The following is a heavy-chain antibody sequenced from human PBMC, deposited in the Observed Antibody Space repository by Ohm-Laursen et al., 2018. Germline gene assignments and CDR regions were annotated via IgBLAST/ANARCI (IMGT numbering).Heavy chain of an antibody. J-gene: IGHJ4*02. D-gene: IGHD1-26*01. V-gene: IGHV1-2*02. Sequence: SVKVSCNASGYTFTGYYMHWVRQAPGQGLEWMGWINPNSGGTNYAQKFQGRVTMTRDTSISTAYMELSRLRSDDTAVYYCAKDAIVGATTPFDYWGQGTLVTVSS. CDR3: AKDAIVGATTPFDY. CDR1: GYTFTGYY. CDR2: INPNSGGT.